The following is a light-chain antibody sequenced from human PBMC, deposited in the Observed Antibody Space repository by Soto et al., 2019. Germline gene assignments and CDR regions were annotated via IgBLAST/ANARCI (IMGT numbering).Light chain of an antibody. CDR3: TSYSSISTYV. J-gene: IGLJ1*01. Sequence: QSVLTRPASVSGSPGQSITISCTGTSSDVGGYNYVSWYQQHPGKAPKLMIYDVSNRPSGVSNRFSGSKSGNTASLTISGLQAEVEADYYCTSYSSISTYVFGPGSMVTV. CDR1: SSDVGGYNY. CDR2: DVS. V-gene: IGLV2-14*01.